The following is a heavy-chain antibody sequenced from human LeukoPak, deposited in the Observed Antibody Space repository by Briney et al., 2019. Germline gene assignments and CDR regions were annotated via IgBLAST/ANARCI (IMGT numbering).Heavy chain of an antibody. D-gene: IGHD1-26*01. CDR3: ARDSRKWELPLDY. J-gene: IGHJ4*02. V-gene: IGHV3-48*04. Sequence: GGSLRLSCAASGFTFSSFSMNWVRQAPGKGLEWVSYIRSGGTNTDYTGSVKGRFTISRDNAKNSLYLQVNSLRAEDTAVYYCARDSRKWELPLDYWGQGTLVTVSS. CDR2: IRSGGTNT. CDR1: GFTFSSFS.